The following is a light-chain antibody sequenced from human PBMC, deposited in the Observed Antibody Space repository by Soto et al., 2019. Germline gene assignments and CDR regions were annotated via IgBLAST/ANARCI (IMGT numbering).Light chain of an antibody. Sequence: EIVLTQSPGTLSVSPGERATLSCRASQSVSSSYLAWYQQKPGQAPRLLIYGASSRATGIPDRFSGSGSGTDFTHTISRLEPEDFAVYYCQHYGSSLWTFGQGNKVEIK. CDR1: QSVSSSY. V-gene: IGKV3-20*01. CDR3: QHYGSSLWT. CDR2: GAS. J-gene: IGKJ1*01.